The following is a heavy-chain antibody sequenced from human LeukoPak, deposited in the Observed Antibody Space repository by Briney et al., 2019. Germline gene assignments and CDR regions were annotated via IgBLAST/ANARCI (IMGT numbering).Heavy chain of an antibody. Sequence: GSSVKVSCKASGGTFSSYAINWVRQAPGQGLEWMGGIIPIFGTANYAQKFQGRVTITADTSTSTAYMELSSLRSEDTAVYYCARSSRWLQFYHFDCWGQGTLVTASS. CDR3: ARSSRWLQFYHFDC. CDR1: GGTFSSYA. CDR2: IIPIFGTA. V-gene: IGHV1-69*06. D-gene: IGHD5-24*01. J-gene: IGHJ4*02.